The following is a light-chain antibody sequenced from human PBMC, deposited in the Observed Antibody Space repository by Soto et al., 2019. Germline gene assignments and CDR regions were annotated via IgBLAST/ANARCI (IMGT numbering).Light chain of an antibody. CDR3: SSFTTSTTLYV. Sequence: SVPTQPASVCGSLGQAVTISCTGTSSDIGGYNYVSWYQQHPGKVPKLIIFEVSTRPSGVSNRFSGSKSGNTASLTISGLQADDEADYYCSSFTTSTTLYVFGTGTKVTVL. J-gene: IGLJ1*01. CDR2: EVS. V-gene: IGLV2-14*01. CDR1: SSDIGGYNY.